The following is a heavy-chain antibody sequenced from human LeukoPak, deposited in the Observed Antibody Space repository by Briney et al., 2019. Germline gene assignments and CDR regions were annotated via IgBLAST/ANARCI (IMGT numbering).Heavy chain of an antibody. CDR3: ARRRVIDY. J-gene: IGHJ4*02. CDR2: ISSSSSTI. D-gene: IGHD3-22*01. CDR1: GFTFSSYS. Sequence: GGSLRLSCAASGFTFSSYSMNWVRQAPGKGLEWVSYISSSSSTIYYADSVKGRFTISRDNAKNSLYLQMNSLRAEDTAVYYCARRRVIDYWGQGTLVTVSS. V-gene: IGHV3-48*04.